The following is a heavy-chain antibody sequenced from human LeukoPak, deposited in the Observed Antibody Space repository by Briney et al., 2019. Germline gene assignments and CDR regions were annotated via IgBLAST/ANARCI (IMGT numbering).Heavy chain of an antibody. Sequence: PSETLSLTCTVSGGSISSYYWIWIRQPPGKGLEWIGYIYYSGSANYNPSLKSRVTISVDTSKNQFSLKLSSVTAADTAVYYCARGVGATYDLWGRGTLVTVSS. V-gene: IGHV4-59*01. CDR3: ARGVGATYDL. CDR1: GGSISSYY. D-gene: IGHD1-26*01. CDR2: IYYSGSA. J-gene: IGHJ2*01.